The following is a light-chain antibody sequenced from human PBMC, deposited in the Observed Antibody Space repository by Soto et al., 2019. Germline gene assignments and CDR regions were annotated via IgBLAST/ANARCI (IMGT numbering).Light chain of an antibody. J-gene: IGKJ3*01. CDR1: QSISRS. V-gene: IGKV1-5*01. CDR2: DAS. CDR3: QQYNSYLLT. Sequence: DIQMTQSPSTLSASVGDRVTITCRASQSISRSLAWYQQKPGKAPNLLIYDASSLESGVPSRFSGSGFGTEFTLTISSLQTHDFAHYYCQQYNSYLLTFGPGTKVDI.